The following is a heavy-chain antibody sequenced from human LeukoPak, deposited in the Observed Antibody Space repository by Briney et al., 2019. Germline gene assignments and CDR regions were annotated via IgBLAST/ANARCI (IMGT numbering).Heavy chain of an antibody. V-gene: IGHV3-23*01. J-gene: IGHJ4*02. CDR3: ARARYFDWLLPQYFDY. CDR2: ISGSGGST. D-gene: IGHD3-9*01. CDR1: GFTFSSYA. Sequence: PGGSLRLSCAASGFTFSSYAMGWVRQAPGKGLEWVSAISGSGGSTYYADSVKGRFTISRDNSRNTVYLQMNSLRAEDTAVYYCARARYFDWLLPQYFDYWGQGTLVTVSS.